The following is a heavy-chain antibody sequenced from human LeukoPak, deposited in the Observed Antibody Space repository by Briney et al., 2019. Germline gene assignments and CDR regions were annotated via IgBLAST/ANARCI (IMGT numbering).Heavy chain of an antibody. CDR1: GYTFTSYG. V-gene: IGHV1-3*01. D-gene: IGHD3-10*01. CDR2: INAGNGNT. Sequence: GASVKVSCKASGYTFTSYGISWVRQAPGQGLERMGWINAGNGNTKYSQKFQGRVTITRDTSASTAYMELSSLRSEDTAVYYCARSRRGHFDYWGQGTLVTVSS. CDR3: ARSRRGHFDY. J-gene: IGHJ4*02.